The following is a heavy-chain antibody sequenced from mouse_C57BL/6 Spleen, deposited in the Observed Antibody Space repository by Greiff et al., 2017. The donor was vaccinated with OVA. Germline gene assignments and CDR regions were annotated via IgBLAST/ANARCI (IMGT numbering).Heavy chain of an antibody. CDR1: GYTFTSYD. J-gene: IGHJ1*03. Sequence: VQGVESGPELVKPGASVKLSCKASGYTFTSYDINWVKQRPGQGLEWIGWIYPRDGSTKYNEKFKGKATLTVDTSSSTAYMELHSLTSEDSAVYFCARSYGNLYWYFDVWGTGTTVTVSS. CDR3: ARSYGNLYWYFDV. D-gene: IGHD2-1*01. CDR2: IYPRDGST. V-gene: IGHV1-85*01.